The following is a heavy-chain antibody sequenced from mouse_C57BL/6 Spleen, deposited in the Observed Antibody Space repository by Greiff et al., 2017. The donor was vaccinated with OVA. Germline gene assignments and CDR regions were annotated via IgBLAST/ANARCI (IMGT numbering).Heavy chain of an antibody. J-gene: IGHJ2*01. CDR1: GYTFTDYY. CDR2: INPNNGGT. D-gene: IGHD1-1*01. Sequence: EVQLQQSGPELVKPGASVKISCKASGYTFTDYYMNWVKQSHGKSLEWIGDINPNNGGTSYNQKFKGKATLTVDKSSSTAYMELRSLTSEDSAVYYCASDGSSYGFDYWGQGTTLTVSS. CDR3: ASDGSSYGFDY. V-gene: IGHV1-26*01.